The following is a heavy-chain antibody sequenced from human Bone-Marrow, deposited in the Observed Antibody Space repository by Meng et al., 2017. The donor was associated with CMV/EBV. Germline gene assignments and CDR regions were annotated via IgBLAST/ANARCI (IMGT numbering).Heavy chain of an antibody. J-gene: IGHJ4*02. V-gene: IGHV3-30*02. CDR1: GFTFSSYG. CDR2: IRYDGSNK. D-gene: IGHD3-3*01. Sequence: GGSLRLSCAASGFTFSSYGMHWVRQAPGKGLEWVAFIRYDGSNKYYADSVKGRFTIARDNSKNTLYLQMNSLRAEDTAVYYCARALSYDFWSGYYTLGYWGQGTLVTVSS. CDR3: ARALSYDFWSGYYTLGY.